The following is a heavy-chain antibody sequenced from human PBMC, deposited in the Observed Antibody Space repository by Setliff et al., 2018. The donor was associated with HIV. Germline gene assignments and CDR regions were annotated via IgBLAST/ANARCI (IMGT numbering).Heavy chain of an antibody. CDR1: GASISSDT. V-gene: IGHV4-59*01. J-gene: IGHJ5*02. D-gene: IGHD6-13*01. CDR3: ARILVAAAGTGFDP. CDR2: IYNSEMI. Sequence: KTSETLSLTCIVSGASISSDTWSWIRQPPGKGLQWIGFIYNSEMINYNPSLKSRVSMSLDTSKNQFSLKLTSVTAADTAVYYCARILVAAAGTGFDPWGQGILVTVSS.